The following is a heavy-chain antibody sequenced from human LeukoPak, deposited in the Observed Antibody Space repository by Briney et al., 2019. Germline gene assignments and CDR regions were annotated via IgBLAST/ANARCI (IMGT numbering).Heavy chain of an antibody. CDR3: ARVGLLSAFDI. CDR1: GYTFTSYD. Sequence: ASVKVSCKASGYTFTSYDINWVRQATGQGLEWMGWMNPNSGNTGYAQKLQGRVTMTTDTSTSTAYMELRSLRSDDTAVYYCARVGLLSAFDIWGQGTMVTVSS. D-gene: IGHD2-15*01. V-gene: IGHV1-8*01. J-gene: IGHJ3*02. CDR2: MNPNSGNT.